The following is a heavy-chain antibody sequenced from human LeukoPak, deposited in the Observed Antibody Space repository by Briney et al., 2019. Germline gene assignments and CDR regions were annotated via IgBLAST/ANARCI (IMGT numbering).Heavy chain of an antibody. Sequence: PSETLSLTCTVSGGSISSYYWSWIRQPPGKGLEWIGYIYYSGSTNYNPSLKSRVTISVDTSKNQFSLKLSSVTAADTAVYYCARLDYDSSGYFGPNYFDYWGQGTLVTVSS. V-gene: IGHV4-59*08. CDR3: ARLDYDSSGYFGPNYFDY. CDR2: IYYSGST. D-gene: IGHD3-22*01. J-gene: IGHJ4*02. CDR1: GGSISSYY.